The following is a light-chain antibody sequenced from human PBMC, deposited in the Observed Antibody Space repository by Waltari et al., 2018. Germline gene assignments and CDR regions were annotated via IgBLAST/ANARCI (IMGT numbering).Light chain of an antibody. CDR2: KAS. V-gene: IGKV1-5*03. Sequence: DIQMTQSPPTLSASVGDRVTVTCRASQSISIWLAWYQQKPGKAPNLLIYKASTLESGVPSRFSGSASGTEFTLTISSLQAEDFGTYYCQQYSSFPLSFGGGTNIVIK. CDR3: QQYSSFPLS. CDR1: QSISIW. J-gene: IGKJ4*01.